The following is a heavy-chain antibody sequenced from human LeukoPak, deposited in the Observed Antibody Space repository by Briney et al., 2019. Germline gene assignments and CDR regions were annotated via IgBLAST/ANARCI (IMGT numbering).Heavy chain of an antibody. CDR2: ISGSGGST. V-gene: IGHV3-23*01. J-gene: IGHJ4*02. CDR1: GFTFSSYA. Sequence: GGSLRLSCAASGFTFSSYAMSWVRQAPGKGLEWVSAISGSGGSTYYADSVKGRFTISRDNSKNTLYLQMNSLRAEDTAVYYCAREGERYFDWLPHYWGQGTLVTVSS. CDR3: AREGERYFDWLPHY. D-gene: IGHD3-9*01.